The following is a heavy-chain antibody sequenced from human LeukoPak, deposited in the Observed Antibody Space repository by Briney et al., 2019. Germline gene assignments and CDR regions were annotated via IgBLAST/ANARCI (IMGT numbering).Heavy chain of an antibody. CDR1: GFTFSSYS. D-gene: IGHD3-22*01. V-gene: IGHV4-34*01. Sequence: GSLRLSCAASGFTFSSYSMNWVRQPPGKGLEWIGEINHSGSTNYNPSLKSRVTISVDTSKNQFSLKLSSVTAADTAVYYCASVYYYDSSGSETDYYYYGMDVWGQGTTVTVSS. CDR3: ASVYYYDSSGSETDYYYYGMDV. J-gene: IGHJ6*02. CDR2: INHSGST.